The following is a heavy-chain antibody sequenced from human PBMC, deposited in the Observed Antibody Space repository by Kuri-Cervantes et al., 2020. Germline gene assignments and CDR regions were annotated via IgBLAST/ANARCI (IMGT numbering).Heavy chain of an antibody. CDR3: ARVQSVDTHDKNFEY. V-gene: IGHV3-21*01. D-gene: IGHD3-9*01. CDR1: GFTLSSYA. CDR2: LGNSHDYI. J-gene: IGHJ4*02. Sequence: GGSLRLSCAASGFTLSSYAMIWVRLAPGKGLEWVSSLGNSHDYIHYADSVKGRFTISRDNAKNSLYLQMNSLGAEDTAIYYCARVQSVDTHDKNFEYWGQGTPVTVSS.